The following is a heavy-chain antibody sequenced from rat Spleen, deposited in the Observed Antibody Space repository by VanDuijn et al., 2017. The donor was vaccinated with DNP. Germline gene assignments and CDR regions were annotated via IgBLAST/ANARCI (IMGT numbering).Heavy chain of an antibody. CDR3: AGRPPPTRGPFDY. CDR1: GFTFSNYD. CDR2: ISPSGGST. D-gene: IGHD1-4*01. V-gene: IGHV5S23*01. J-gene: IGHJ2*01. Sequence: EVQLVESGGGLVQPGRSLKLSCAASGFTFSNYDMAWVRQAPTKGLEWVASISPSGGSTYYRDSVKGRFTVSRDNAKSTLYLQMDSLRSEDTATYYWAGRPPPTRGPFDYWGQGVTVTVSS.